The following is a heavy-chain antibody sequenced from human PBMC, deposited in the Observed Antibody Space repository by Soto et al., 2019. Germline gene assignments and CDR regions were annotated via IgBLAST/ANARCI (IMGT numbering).Heavy chain of an antibody. J-gene: IGHJ6*02. CDR1: RGSIISGGYY. V-gene: IGHV4-31*03. CDR2: IHYSGST. Sequence: PSETLSLTCTVSRGSIISGGYYWSWIRQHPGKGLEWIGYIHYSGSTYYNPSLKSRVTMSVDTSKNQFSLKLRSVNDADTAVYYCARDCSTTSCYKNYGVDVWGQGTTVTVSS. CDR3: ARDCSTTSCYKNYGVDV. D-gene: IGHD2-2*02.